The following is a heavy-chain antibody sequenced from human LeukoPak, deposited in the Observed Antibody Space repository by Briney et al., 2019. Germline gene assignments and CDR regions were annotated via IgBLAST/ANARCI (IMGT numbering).Heavy chain of an antibody. CDR3: ARGGYYGGSGTYGFFDY. Sequence: ASVNVSCKGSGYKFISYAMNWVRQAPGQGPEWMGWINTDTGNPTYARGFTGQYVFSVDTSVTTAYLQINSLRTEDTAVYYCARGGYYGGSGTYGFFDYWGQGSLVTVSS. D-gene: IGHD3-10*01. J-gene: IGHJ4*03. CDR1: GYKFISYA. CDR2: INTDTGNP. V-gene: IGHV7-4-1*02.